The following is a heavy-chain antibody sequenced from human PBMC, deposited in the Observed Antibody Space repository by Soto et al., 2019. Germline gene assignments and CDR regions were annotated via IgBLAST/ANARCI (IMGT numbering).Heavy chain of an antibody. CDR2: TYYRSKWYN. CDR3: AKDPGGYTRCFHYFYGIDF. CDR1: GDSVSSNSAA. D-gene: IGHD5-18*01. V-gene: IGHV6-1*01. J-gene: IGHJ6*02. Sequence: PSQTLSLTCAISGDSVSSNSAAWNWIRQSPSRGLEWLGRTYYRSKWYNDYAVSVKSRITINPDTSKNQFSLQLNSVTPEDTAVYYCAKDPGGYTRCFHYFYGIDFWGQGTTVTGSS.